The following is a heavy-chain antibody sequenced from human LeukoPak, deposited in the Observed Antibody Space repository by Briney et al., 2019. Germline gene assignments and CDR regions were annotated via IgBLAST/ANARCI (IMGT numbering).Heavy chain of an antibody. V-gene: IGHV3-74*01. D-gene: IGHD3-10*01. CDR1: GFTFSSYW. J-gene: IGHJ5*02. CDR2: LNCDGSST. CDR3: ASFGRYNWFDP. Sequence: GGSLRLSCAASGFTFSSYWMHWVRQAPGKGLVWVSRLNCDGSSTSYADSVKGRFTISRDNAKNALYLQMNSLRAEDTAVYYCASFGRYNWFDPWGQGTLVTVSS.